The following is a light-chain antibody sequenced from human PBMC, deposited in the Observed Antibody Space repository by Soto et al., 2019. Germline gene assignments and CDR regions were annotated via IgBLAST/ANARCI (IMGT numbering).Light chain of an antibody. V-gene: IGKV3-15*01. CDR1: QYIGSA. CDR2: DAS. Sequence: EVVLTQPPATLSVSPGDRAPLSSRASQYIGSAVAWYHQRSGQAPRLLIFDASIRVPTTPARFSGSVSGTEFTLTISSLESEDFAVYFCQHYGSSRTFGQGTKVDIK. CDR3: QHYGSSRT. J-gene: IGKJ1*01.